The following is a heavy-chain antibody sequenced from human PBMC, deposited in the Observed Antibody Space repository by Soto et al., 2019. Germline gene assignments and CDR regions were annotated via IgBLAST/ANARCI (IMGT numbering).Heavy chain of an antibody. CDR1: GFTFSSYA. CDR3: AKDSSVLRYFDWLLPNYFDY. CDR2: ISGSGGST. V-gene: IGHV3-23*01. J-gene: IGHJ4*02. Sequence: GGSLRLSCAASGFTFSSYAMSWVRQAPGKGLEWVSAISGSGGSTYYADSVKGRFTISRDNSKNTLYLQMNSLRAEDTAVYYCAKDSSVLRYFDWLLPNYFDYWGQGSLVTV. D-gene: IGHD3-9*01.